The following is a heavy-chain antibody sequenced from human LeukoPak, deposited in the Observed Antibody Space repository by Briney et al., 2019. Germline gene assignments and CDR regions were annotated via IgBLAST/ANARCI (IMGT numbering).Heavy chain of an antibody. CDR1: GFTFSSYS. V-gene: IGHV3-21*06. CDR2: ISSSSSYI. J-gene: IGHJ5*02. CDR3: ARGPYSSSTGWFDT. Sequence: PGGSLRLSCAASGFTFSSYSMNWVRQAPGKGLEWVSSISSSSSYIYYADSVKGRFTVSRDNTQNSLYLQMHSLTAEDTAVYYCARGPYSSSTGWFDTWGQGALVTVSS. D-gene: IGHD6-6*01.